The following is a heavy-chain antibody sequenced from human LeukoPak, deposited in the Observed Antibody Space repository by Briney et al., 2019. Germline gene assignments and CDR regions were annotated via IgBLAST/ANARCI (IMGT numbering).Heavy chain of an antibody. Sequence: ASVKVSCKTSGYTFINYPLHWVRQAPGQRLEWMGWINADNGDTKYSRKFQGRVTITRDTSASTTYMEVNSLRFVDTALYYCARQHSSTDVIDSAFDIWGRGTMVTVSS. D-gene: IGHD1-1*01. CDR2: INADNGDT. J-gene: IGHJ3*02. CDR3: ARQHSSTDVIDSAFDI. V-gene: IGHV1-3*01. CDR1: GYTFINYP.